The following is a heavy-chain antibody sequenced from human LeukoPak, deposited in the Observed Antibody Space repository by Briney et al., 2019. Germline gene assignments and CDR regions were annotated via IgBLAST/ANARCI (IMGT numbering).Heavy chain of an antibody. CDR1: GFTFSSYA. V-gene: IGHV3-23*01. CDR3: ASPRRYGSNTGCYAGDWYFHP. J-gene: IGHJ2*01. D-gene: IGHD2-2*01. Sequence: GGSLRLSCAASGFTFSSYAMSWVRQAPGKGLGWVSAISGSGGSTYYADSVKGRFTISRDNPNSTPYLRMNSLRTEDTAVYYCASPRRYGSNTGCYAGDWYFHPWGRGTLVTVSS. CDR2: ISGSGGST.